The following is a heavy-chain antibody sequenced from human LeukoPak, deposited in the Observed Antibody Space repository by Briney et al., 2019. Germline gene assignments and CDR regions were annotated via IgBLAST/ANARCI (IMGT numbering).Heavy chain of an antibody. Sequence: GGSLRLSCAASGFTFSIYGMSWVRQAPGKGLEWVSAISGSGGSTYYADSVKGRFTISRDNSKNTLYLQMNSLRAEDTALYYCARDSNGYYLGYFDFWGQGTLVTVSS. CDR1: GFTFSIYG. V-gene: IGHV3-23*01. D-gene: IGHD3-22*01. CDR3: ARDSNGYYLGYFDF. CDR2: ISGSGGST. J-gene: IGHJ4*02.